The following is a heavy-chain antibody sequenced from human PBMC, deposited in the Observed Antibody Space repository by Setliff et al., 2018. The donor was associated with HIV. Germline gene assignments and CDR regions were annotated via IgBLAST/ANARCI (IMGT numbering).Heavy chain of an antibody. J-gene: IGHJ5*02. V-gene: IGHV7-4-1*02. CDR2: INTNTGNP. CDR1: GYTFTSYA. D-gene: IGHD2-2*01. Sequence: ASVKVSCKASGYTFTSYAMNWARQAPGQGLEWMGWINTNTGNPTYAQGFTGRFVFSLDTSVSTAYLQISSLKAEDTAVYYCARDLIVVVPAARSPSWFDPWGQGTLVTVSS. CDR3: ARDLIVVVPAARSPSWFDP.